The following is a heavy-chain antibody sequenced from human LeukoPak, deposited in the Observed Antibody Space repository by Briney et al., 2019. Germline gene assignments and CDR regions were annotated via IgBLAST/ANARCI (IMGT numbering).Heavy chain of an antibody. CDR1: GGSISSSNW. CDR2: IYHSGST. J-gene: IGHJ4*02. D-gene: IGHD6-13*01. CDR3: ASKLRHGRYSSSWYGTYYFDY. V-gene: IGHV4-4*02. Sequence: SGTLSLTCAVSGGSISSSNWWSWVRQPPGKGLEWIGEIYHSGSTNYNPSLKSRVTISVDTSKNQFSLKLSSVTAADTAVYYCASKLRHGRYSSSWYGTYYFDYWGQGTLVTVSS.